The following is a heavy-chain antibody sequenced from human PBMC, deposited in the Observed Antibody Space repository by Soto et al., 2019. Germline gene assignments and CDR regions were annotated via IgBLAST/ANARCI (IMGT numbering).Heavy chain of an antibody. J-gene: IGHJ6*03. CDR1: GGSISSYY. Sequence: PSETLSLTCTVSGGSISSYYWSWIRQPPGKGLEWIGYIYYSGSTNYNPSLKSRVTISVDTSKNQFSLKLSSVTAADTAVYYCARRMVTTYYYYYYMDVWGKGTTVTVSS. V-gene: IGHV4-59*08. CDR2: IYYSGST. D-gene: IGHD4-17*01. CDR3: ARRMVTTYYYYYYMDV.